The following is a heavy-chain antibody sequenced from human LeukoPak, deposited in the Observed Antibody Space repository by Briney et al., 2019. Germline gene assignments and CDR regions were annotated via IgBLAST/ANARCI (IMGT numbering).Heavy chain of an antibody. J-gene: IGHJ5*02. Sequence: GASVKVSCKASSYTFSSYGISWVRQAPGQGLEWMGWISAYNGNTNYAQKLQGRVTMTTDTSTSTAYMELRSLNPDETAVYYCARDTGGDRWKRVLLWSNWFDPWGQGTLVTVSS. CDR3: ARDTGGDRWKRVLLWSNWFDP. CDR2: ISAYNGNT. V-gene: IGHV1-18*01. CDR1: SYTFSSYG. D-gene: IGHD3-10*01.